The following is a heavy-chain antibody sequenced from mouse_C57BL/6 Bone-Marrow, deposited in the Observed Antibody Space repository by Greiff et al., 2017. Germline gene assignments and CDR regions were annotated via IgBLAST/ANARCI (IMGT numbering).Heavy chain of an antibody. V-gene: IGHV14-4*01. Sequence: VQLKQSGAELVRPGASVKLSCTASGFNIKDDYMHWVKQRPEQGLEWIGWIDPENGDTEYASKFQGKATITADTSSNTAYLQLSSLTSEDTAVXYCMIYDGPYYFDYWGQGTTLTVSS. CDR1: GFNIKDDY. CDR3: MIYDGPYYFDY. CDR2: IDPENGDT. D-gene: IGHD2-3*01. J-gene: IGHJ2*01.